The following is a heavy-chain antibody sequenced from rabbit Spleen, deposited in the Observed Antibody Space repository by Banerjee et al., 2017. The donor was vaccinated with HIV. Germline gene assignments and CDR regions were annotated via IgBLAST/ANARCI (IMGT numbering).Heavy chain of an antibody. CDR2: INAVTGKA. J-gene: IGHJ4*01. V-gene: IGHV1S40*01. Sequence: QSLEESGGDLVKPGASLTLTCTASGVSFNDKDVMCWVRQAPGKGLEWITCINAVTGKAVYATWAKGRFTFSKTSSTTVTLQMTSLTAADTATYFCARDNVDDWIGYNLWGPGTLVTVS. CDR3: ARDNVDDWIGYNL. D-gene: IGHD2-1*01. CDR1: GVSFNDKDV.